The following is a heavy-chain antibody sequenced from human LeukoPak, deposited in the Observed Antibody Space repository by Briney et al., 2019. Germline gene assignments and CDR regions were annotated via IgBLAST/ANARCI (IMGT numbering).Heavy chain of an antibody. CDR2: LYSGGTT. CDR3: ARGRGEPGGGVDY. J-gene: IGHJ4*02. V-gene: IGHV3-66*01. Sequence: GGSLRLSCALSGFTLSGNYMNWVRQAPGKGLESVSVLYSGGTTSYADSVKGRFTISRDNSEDTLYLQMNSLRAEDTAVYYCARGRGEPGGGVDYWGQGTLVTVSS. CDR1: GFTLSGNY. D-gene: IGHD3-16*01.